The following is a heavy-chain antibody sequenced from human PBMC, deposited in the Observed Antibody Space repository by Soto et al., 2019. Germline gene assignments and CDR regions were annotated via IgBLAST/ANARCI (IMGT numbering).Heavy chain of an antibody. CDR1: GYTFTGYG. CDR3: ARGGYCDTVNYPAY. D-gene: IGHD3-22*01. V-gene: IGHV1-3*01. Sequence: ASVKVSCKASGYTFTGYGMHWVRQAPGQGLEWMGWINPGNGNTKYSQKFQGRVTIERDTSASTAYMELSSLRSEDTAVYYCARGGYCDTVNYPAYWGLGTLVTVSS. CDR2: INPGNGNT. J-gene: IGHJ4*02.